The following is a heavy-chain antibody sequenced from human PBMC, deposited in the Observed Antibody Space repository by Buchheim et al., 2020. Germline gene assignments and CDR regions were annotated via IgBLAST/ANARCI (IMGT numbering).Heavy chain of an antibody. CDR3: AKDLTGTFCLDY. D-gene: IGHD7-27*01. J-gene: IGHJ4*02. CDR2: ISYDGSNK. V-gene: IGHV3-30*04. Sequence: QMQLVESGGGVVQPGRSLRLSCVVSGFSFSRYAMNWVRQAPGKGLEWVAAISYDGSNKDYADSVKGRFTASRDNSKNTLYLQMNSLRVEDTAIYYCAKDLTGTFCLDYWGQGTL. CDR1: GFSFSRYA.